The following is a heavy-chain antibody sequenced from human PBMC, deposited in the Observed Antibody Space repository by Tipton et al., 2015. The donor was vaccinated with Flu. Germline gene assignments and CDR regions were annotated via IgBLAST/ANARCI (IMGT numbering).Heavy chain of an antibody. Sequence: GLVKPSETLSLTCAVYGGSFSGYYWSWIRQPPGKGLEWIGEINHSGSTNYNPSLKSRVTISVDTSKNQFSLKLSSVTAADTAVYYCARGPIWFGRFDPWGQGTLVTVSS. CDR3: ARGPIWFGRFDP. CDR2: INHSGST. D-gene: IGHD3-10*01. V-gene: IGHV4-34*01. CDR1: GGSFSGYY. J-gene: IGHJ5*02.